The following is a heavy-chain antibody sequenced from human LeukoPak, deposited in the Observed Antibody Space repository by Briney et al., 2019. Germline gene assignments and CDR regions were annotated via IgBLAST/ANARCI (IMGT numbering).Heavy chain of an antibody. CDR1: GFTFNTYT. D-gene: IGHD3-22*01. Sequence: GGSLRLSCAASGFTFNTYTMNWVRQAPGKGLEWVSSITASSTAIYSADSVKGRFTISRDNAKNSLYLQMNSLRAEDTAVYYCARVGPYDSSGYYYVNEGNDAFDIWGQGTMVTVSS. J-gene: IGHJ3*02. V-gene: IGHV3-21*01. CDR2: ITASSTAI. CDR3: ARVGPYDSSGYYYVNEGNDAFDI.